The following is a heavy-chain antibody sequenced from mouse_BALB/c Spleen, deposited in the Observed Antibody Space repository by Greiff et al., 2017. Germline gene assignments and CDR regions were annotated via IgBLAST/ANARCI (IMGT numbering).Heavy chain of an antibody. J-gene: IGHJ4*01. V-gene: IGHV1-80*01. Sequence: VQLQQSGAELVRPGSSVKISCKASGYAFSSYWMSWVKQRPGQGLEWIGQIYPGDGDTNYNGKFKGKATLTADKSSSTAYMQLSSLTSEDSAVYFCARGPHYDDAMDYWGQGTSVTVSS. CDR1: GYAFSSYW. D-gene: IGHD1-2*01. CDR2: IYPGDGDT. CDR3: ARGPHYDDAMDY.